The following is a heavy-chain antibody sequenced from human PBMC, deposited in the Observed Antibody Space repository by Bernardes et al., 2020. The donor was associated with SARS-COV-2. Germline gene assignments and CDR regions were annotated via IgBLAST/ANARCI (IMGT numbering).Heavy chain of an antibody. CDR1: GFTFDDYA. Sequence: GGSLRLSCAASGFTFDDYAMHWVRQAPGQGLEWVSGISWNSGSIGYADSVKGRFTISRDNAKNSLYLQMNSLRAEDTALYYCAKDGYGMDVWGQGTTVTVSS. J-gene: IGHJ6*02. CDR2: ISWNSGSI. CDR3: AKDGYGMDV. V-gene: IGHV3-9*01.